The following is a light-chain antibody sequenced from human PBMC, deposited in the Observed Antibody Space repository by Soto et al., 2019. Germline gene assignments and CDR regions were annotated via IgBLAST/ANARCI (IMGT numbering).Light chain of an antibody. J-gene: IGKJ3*01. CDR3: QQYNSYPLT. Sequence: DIQMTQSPSTLSASVGDRVTITCRASQSISSWLAWYQQKPGKAPKLLIYKASNLESGIPSRFSGSGSGTEFTLIISSVQHDDFVNYYYQQYNSYPLTFGPGTKVDIK. CDR2: KAS. CDR1: QSISSW. V-gene: IGKV1-5*03.